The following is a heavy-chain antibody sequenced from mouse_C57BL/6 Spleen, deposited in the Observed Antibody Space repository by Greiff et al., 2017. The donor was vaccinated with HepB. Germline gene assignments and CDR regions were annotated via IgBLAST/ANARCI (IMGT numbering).Heavy chain of an antibody. Sequence: EVKLMESGPVLVKPGASVKMSCKASGYTFTDYYMNWVKQSHGKSLEWIGVINPYNGGTSYNQKFKGKATLTVDKSSSTAYMELNSLTSEDSAVYYCAFYRGFAYWGQGTLVTVSA. D-gene: IGHD2-12*01. J-gene: IGHJ3*01. V-gene: IGHV1-19*01. CDR3: AFYRGFAY. CDR2: INPYNGGT. CDR1: GYTFTDYY.